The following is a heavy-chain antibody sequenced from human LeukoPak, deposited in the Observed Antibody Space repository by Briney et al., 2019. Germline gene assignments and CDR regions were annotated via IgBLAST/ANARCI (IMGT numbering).Heavy chain of an antibody. J-gene: IGHJ4*02. CDR2: INPNSGGT. V-gene: IGHV1-2*02. CDR1: GYTFTTYG. Sequence: ASVKVSCKASGYTFTTYGISWVRQAPGQGLEWMGWINPNSGGTNYAQKFQGRVTMTRDTSISTAYMELSRLRSDDTAVYYCARARGPVDYWGQGTLVTVSS. CDR3: ARARGPVDY.